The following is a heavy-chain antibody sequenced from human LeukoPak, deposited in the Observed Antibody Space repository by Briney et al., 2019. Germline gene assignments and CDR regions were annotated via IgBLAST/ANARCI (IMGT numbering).Heavy chain of an antibody. V-gene: IGHV1-24*01. CDR1: GYTLTELS. D-gene: IGHD2-15*01. CDR3: ARDLGRRCSGGRCYYYYNYMDV. CDR2: FDPEDGET. Sequence: ASVKVSCKVSGYTLTELSMHWVRQAPGKGLEWMGGFDPEDGETIYAQKFQGRVTMTEDTSTDTAYMELRSLRSDDTAVYYCARDLGRRCSGGRCYYYYNYMDVWGKGTTVTISS. J-gene: IGHJ6*03.